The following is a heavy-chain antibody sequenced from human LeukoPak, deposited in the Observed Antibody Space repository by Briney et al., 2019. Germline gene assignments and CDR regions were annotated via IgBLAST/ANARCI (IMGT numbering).Heavy chain of an antibody. V-gene: IGHV3-48*02. CDR3: VRDPDALDY. CDR2: IRSSGSPI. Sequence: GGSLRLSCAASGFTFSGYSMNWVRQAPGKGLEWVSYIRSSGSPIYYADSVKGRFTISRDNAKNSVYLQMNSLRDEDTAVYYCVRDPDALDYWGQGTLVTVSS. CDR1: GFTFSGYS. J-gene: IGHJ4*02.